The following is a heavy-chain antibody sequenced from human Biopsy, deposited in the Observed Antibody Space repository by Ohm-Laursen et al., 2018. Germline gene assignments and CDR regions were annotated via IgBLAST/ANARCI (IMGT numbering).Heavy chain of an antibody. Sequence: GTLSLTCTVSGGSISNNNYYWGWIRQPPGKGLEWIGRIFYRGSTHYKPSLKSRLNISVDTSKNQFSLKPNSVTAADTAVYYCARDYDTSGYYYVSWGQGTLVTVSS. CDR1: GGSISNNNYY. J-gene: IGHJ5*02. V-gene: IGHV4-39*01. CDR2: IFYRGST. CDR3: ARDYDTSGYYYVS. D-gene: IGHD3-22*01.